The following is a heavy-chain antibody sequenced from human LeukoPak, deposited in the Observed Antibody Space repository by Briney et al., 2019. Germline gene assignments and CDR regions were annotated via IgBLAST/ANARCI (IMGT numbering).Heavy chain of an antibody. CDR1: GYTFTSYA. D-gene: IGHD5-18*01. V-gene: IGHV7-4-1*02. Sequence: ASVKVSCKASGYTFTSYAMNWVRQAPGQGLEWMGWINTNTGNPTYAQGFTGRFVFSLDTSVSTAYLQISSLKAEDTAVYYCARGNSYDLLYYYYYMDVWGKGTTVTVSS. CDR3: ARGNSYDLLYYYYYMDV. CDR2: INTNTGNP. J-gene: IGHJ6*03.